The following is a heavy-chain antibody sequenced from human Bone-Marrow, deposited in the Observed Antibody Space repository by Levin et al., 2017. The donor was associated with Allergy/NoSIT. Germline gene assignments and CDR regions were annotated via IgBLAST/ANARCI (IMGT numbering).Heavy chain of an antibody. CDR2: IYSGGST. D-gene: IGHD3-10*01. CDR3: ARGWFGELLSH. Sequence: GGSLRLSCAASGFTVSSNYMSWVRQAPGKGPEWVSVIYSGGSTYYADPVKGRLTISRDNSKNTLYLQMNSLRAEDAAVYYCARGWFGELLSHWGQGTLVTVSS. J-gene: IGHJ4*02. CDR1: GFTVSSNY. V-gene: IGHV3-53*01.